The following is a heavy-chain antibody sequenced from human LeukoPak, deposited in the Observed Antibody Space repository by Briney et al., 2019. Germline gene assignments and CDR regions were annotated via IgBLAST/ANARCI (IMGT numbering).Heavy chain of an antibody. D-gene: IGHD3-22*01. CDR3: ARDFDSSGYEEYFQH. CDR1: GFTFSGYA. V-gene: IGHV3-30-3*01. Sequence: SGGSLRLSCAASGFTFSGYAMHWVRQAPGKGLEWVAVISYDGSNKYYADSVKGRFTISRDNSKNTLYLQMNSLRAEDTAVYYCARDFDSSGYEEYFQHWGQGTLVTVSS. CDR2: ISYDGSNK. J-gene: IGHJ1*01.